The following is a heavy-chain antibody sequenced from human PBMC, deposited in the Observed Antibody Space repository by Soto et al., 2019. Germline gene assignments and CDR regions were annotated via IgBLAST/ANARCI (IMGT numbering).Heavy chain of an antibody. D-gene: IGHD2-8*01. CDR1: GGSISSGGYY. J-gene: IGHJ4*02. V-gene: IGHV4-31*03. CDR2: IYYSGST. CDR3: ARLVYSRFRYFDY. Sequence: QVQLQESGPGLVKPSQTLSLTCTVSGGSISSGGYYWSWIRQHPGKGLEWIGYIYYSGSTYYNPSLKSRVTISVDTYKNQFSLKLSSVTAADTAVYYCARLVYSRFRYFDYWGQGTLVTVSS.